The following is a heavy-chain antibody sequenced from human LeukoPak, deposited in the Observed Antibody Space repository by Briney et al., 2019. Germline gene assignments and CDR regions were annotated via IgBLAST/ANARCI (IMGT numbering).Heavy chain of an antibody. Sequence: ASVKVSCKASGYTFTSYGISWVRQAPGQGLEWMGWISAYNGNTNYAQKLQGRVTMTTDTSTSTAYMELRSLRSDDTAVYYCARPYDSSGSPSFDYWGQGTLVTVSS. CDR2: ISAYNGNT. CDR1: GYTFTSYG. D-gene: IGHD3-22*01. CDR3: ARPYDSSGSPSFDY. V-gene: IGHV1-18*01. J-gene: IGHJ4*02.